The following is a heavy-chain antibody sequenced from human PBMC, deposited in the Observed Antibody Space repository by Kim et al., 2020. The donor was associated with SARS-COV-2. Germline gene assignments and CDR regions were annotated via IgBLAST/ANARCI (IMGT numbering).Heavy chain of an antibody. CDR1: GFTFSSYS. CDR2: ISSRSSNI. CDR3: ARVSDYGDDERFIDAFDI. V-gene: IGHV3-21*01. D-gene: IGHD4-17*01. Sequence: GGSLRLSCAASGFTFSSYSMNWVRQAPGKGLEWVSSISSRSSNIYYADSVKGRFTISRDNAKNSLYLQMNSLRAEDTAVYYCARVSDYGDDERFIDAFDILGQETVVTVSS. J-gene: IGHJ3*02.